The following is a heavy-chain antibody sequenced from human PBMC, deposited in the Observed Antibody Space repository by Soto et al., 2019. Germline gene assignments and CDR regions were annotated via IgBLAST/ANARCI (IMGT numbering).Heavy chain of an antibody. CDR1: GFTVSSIY. V-gene: IGHV3-66*01. Sequence: GGSLRLSCAASGFTVSSIYMSWVRQAPGKGLEWVSVIYSGGSTYYADSVKGRFTISRDNSKNTLYLQMNSLRAEDTAVYYCAREGMVAAAGLPYYYYGMDVWGQGTTVTVSS. J-gene: IGHJ6*02. CDR3: AREGMVAAAGLPYYYYGMDV. D-gene: IGHD6-13*01. CDR2: IYSGGST.